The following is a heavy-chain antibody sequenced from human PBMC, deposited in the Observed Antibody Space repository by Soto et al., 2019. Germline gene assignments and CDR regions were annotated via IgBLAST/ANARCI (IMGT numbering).Heavy chain of an antibody. Sequence: PSETLSLTCTVSGGSISSYYWSWIRQPPGKGLEWIGYIYYSGSTNYNPSLKSRVTISVDTSKNQFSLKLSSVTAADTAVYYCARSTRGSSWYTYWGQGTLVTVS. V-gene: IGHV4-59*01. D-gene: IGHD6-13*01. CDR2: IYYSGST. J-gene: IGHJ4*02. CDR1: GGSISSYY. CDR3: ARSTRGSSWYTY.